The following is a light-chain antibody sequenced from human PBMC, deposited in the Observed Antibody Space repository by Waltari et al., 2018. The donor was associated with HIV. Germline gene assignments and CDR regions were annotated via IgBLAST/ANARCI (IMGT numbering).Light chain of an antibody. Sequence: QSVLTQPPSASATPGQRVTISCSGTNSDIGGNPVNWYQQLPATAPKLLIYNPNQRPSGVPDRFSGSKSGASASLAISGLQSEDEAEYYCAAWGDSLNGPVFGGGTRVTVL. CDR2: NPN. CDR3: AAWGDSLNGPV. CDR1: NSDIGGNP. J-gene: IGLJ2*01. V-gene: IGLV1-44*01.